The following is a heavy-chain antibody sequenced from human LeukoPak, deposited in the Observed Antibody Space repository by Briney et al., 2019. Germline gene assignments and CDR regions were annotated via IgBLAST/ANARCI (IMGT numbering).Heavy chain of an antibody. J-gene: IGHJ5*02. D-gene: IGHD6-19*01. CDR3: TRDQGPYRSGYGLDP. CDR2: IRSKAYGGTT. Sequence: PGGSLRLSCTASGFTFGDYAMSWFRQAPGKGLEWVGFIRSKAYGGTTEYAASVKGRFTISRDDSKSIAYLQMNSLKTEDTAVYYCTRDQGPYRSGYGLDPWGQGALVTVSS. CDR1: GFTFGDYA. V-gene: IGHV3-49*03.